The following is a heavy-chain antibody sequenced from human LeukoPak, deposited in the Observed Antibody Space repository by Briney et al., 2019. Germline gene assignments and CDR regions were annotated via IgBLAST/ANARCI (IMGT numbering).Heavy chain of an antibody. CDR2: ISGSGDST. CDR3: TKVASITMIVVSITHFDY. J-gene: IGHJ4*02. CDR1: GFTFSNYA. Sequence: SGGSLRLSCAASGFTFSNYAMNWVRQAPGKGLEWVSAISGSGDSTYYADSVRGWFTISRDNSKNTLYLQMNSLRAEDTAAYYCTKVASITMIVVSITHFDYWGQGTLVTVSS. D-gene: IGHD3-22*01. V-gene: IGHV3-23*01.